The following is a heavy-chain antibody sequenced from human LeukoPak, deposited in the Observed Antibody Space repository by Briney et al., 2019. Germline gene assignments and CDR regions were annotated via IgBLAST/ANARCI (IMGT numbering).Heavy chain of an antibody. D-gene: IGHD3-3*01. CDR1: GGSISSYY. J-gene: IGHJ4*02. CDR3: ARDTGKSGYPDY. V-gene: IGHV4-4*07. Sequence: PAETLSLTCTVSGGSISSYYWSWIRQPAGKAPEWIGRIYSSGIINYNPSLQNRVTMSLDNSKNQLSLKLSYVTAADTAVYYCARDTGKSGYPDYWGQGSLVTVSS. CDR2: IYSSGII.